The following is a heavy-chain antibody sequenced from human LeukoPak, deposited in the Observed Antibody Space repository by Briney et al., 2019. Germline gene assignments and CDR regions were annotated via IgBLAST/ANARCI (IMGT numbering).Heavy chain of an antibody. V-gene: IGHV3-7*04. J-gene: IGHJ4*02. Sequence: GGSLRLSCAASGFMFSGYWMSWVRQAPGKGLEWVANINQDGSEKYYVDSVKGRFTISRDNAKSSLFFEMNSLRVEDTSVYYCARGRSSSLDYWGQGTLVTVSS. CDR2: INQDGSEK. D-gene: IGHD2-2*01. CDR3: ARGRSSSLDY. CDR1: GFMFSGYW.